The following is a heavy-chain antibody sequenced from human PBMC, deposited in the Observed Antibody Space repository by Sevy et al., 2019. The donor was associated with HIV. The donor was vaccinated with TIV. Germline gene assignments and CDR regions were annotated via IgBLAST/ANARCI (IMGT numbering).Heavy chain of an antibody. D-gene: IGHD3-22*01. CDR2: IKQDGSEK. J-gene: IGHJ4*02. V-gene: IGHV3-7*01. CDR3: ARVKDDSSGYRFDY. CDR1: GFTFSRYW. Sequence: GGSLRLSCAASGFTFSRYWMSWVRQAPGKGLEWVANIKQDGSEKYYVDSVKGRFTISRDNAKNSLYLQMNSLRADDTAVYYRARVKDDSSGYRFDYWGQGTLVTVSS.